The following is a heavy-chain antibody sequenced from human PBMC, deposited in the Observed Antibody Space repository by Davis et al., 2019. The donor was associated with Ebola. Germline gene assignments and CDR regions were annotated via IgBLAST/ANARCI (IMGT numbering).Heavy chain of an antibody. CDR2: IYYSGST. V-gene: IGHV4-39*01. Sequence: PGGSLRLSCTVSGGSISSSSYYWGWIRQPPGKGLEWIGSIYYSGSTYYNPSLKSRVTISVDTSKNQFSLKLSSVTAADTAVYYCARPVPDFLGETYYFDYWGQGTLVTVSS. J-gene: IGHJ4*02. CDR3: ARPVPDFLGETYYFDY. D-gene: IGHD3-3*01. CDR1: GGSISSSSYY.